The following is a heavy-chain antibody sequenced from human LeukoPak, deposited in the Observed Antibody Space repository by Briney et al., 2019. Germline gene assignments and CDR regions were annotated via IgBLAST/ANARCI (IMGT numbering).Heavy chain of an antibody. D-gene: IGHD3-3*01. CDR3: ARELSGGRSYYDFWSGYYHPKNWFDP. CDR2: INTNTGNP. Sequence: ASVKVSCKASGYAFTSYAMNWVRQAPGQGLKWMGWINTNTGNPTYAQGFTGRFVFSLDTSVSTAYLQISSLKAEDTAVYYCARELSGGRSYYDFWSGYYHPKNWFDPWGQGTLVTVSS. V-gene: IGHV7-4-1*02. CDR1: GYAFTSYA. J-gene: IGHJ5*02.